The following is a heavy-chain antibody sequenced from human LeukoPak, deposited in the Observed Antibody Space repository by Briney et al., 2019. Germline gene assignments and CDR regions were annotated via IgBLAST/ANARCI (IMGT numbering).Heavy chain of an antibody. V-gene: IGHV4-4*07. Sequence: SETLSLTCTVSGGSISSYYWSWIRQPAGKGLEWIGRIYTSGSTNYNPSLKSRVTMSVDTSKNQFSLKLSSVTAADTAVYYCARGSNYYDSSGYYYAYWYFDLWGRGTLVTVSS. CDR2: IYTSGST. D-gene: IGHD3-22*01. J-gene: IGHJ2*01. CDR3: ARGSNYYDSSGYYYAYWYFDL. CDR1: GGSISSYY.